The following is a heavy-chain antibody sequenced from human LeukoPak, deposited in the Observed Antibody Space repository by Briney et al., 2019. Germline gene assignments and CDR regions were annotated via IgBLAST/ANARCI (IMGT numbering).Heavy chain of an antibody. J-gene: IGHJ4*02. CDR3: AKGQTSSGYYRFDY. Sequence: GGSLRLSCAASGITFSSYGMSWVRQAPGKGLEWVSSISSTGGTTYYADSVKGRFTISRDNSKNTLYLQMNSLRAEDTAIYYCAKGQTSSGYYRFDYWGQGTLVTVSS. V-gene: IGHV3-23*01. CDR1: GITFSSYG. D-gene: IGHD3-22*01. CDR2: ISSTGGTT.